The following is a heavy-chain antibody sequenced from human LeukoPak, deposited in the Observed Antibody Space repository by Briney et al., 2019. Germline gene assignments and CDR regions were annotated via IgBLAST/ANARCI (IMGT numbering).Heavy chain of an antibody. Sequence: SETLSLTCAVYGGSFSGYYWSWIRQPPGKGLEWIGEINHSGSTNYNPSLKSRVTISVDTSKNQFSLKLSSVTAADTAVYYCARGLARFYGAANDYWGQGTLVTVSS. CDR2: INHSGST. J-gene: IGHJ4*02. V-gene: IGHV4-34*01. CDR3: ARGLARFYGAANDY. D-gene: IGHD3-3*01. CDR1: GGSFSGYY.